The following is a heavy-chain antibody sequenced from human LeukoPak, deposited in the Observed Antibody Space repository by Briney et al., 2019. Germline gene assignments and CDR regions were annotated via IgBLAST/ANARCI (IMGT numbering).Heavy chain of an antibody. CDR3: ARVSVVSYYFDY. D-gene: IGHD2-8*02. J-gene: IGHJ4*02. V-gene: IGHV3-7*01. Sequence: GGSLGPPCEAPKFTFSSNGLTWVGQAPGKGLEGVANIKLDGSEKYYVDSVKGRFTISRDNAKNSLYLQMNSLRAEDSAVYYCARVSVVSYYFDYWGQGTLVTASS. CDR1: KFTFSSNG. CDR2: IKLDGSEK.